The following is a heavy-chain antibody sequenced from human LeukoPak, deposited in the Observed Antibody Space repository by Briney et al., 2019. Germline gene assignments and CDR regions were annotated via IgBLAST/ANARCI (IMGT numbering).Heavy chain of an antibody. V-gene: IGHV3-64*01. CDR3: AKGTTWLGTYYSYYMDV. CDR1: GFTFSSYA. J-gene: IGHJ6*03. D-gene: IGHD6-19*01. CDR2: ISSDGGST. Sequence: GGSLRLSCAASGFTFSSYAMHWVRQAPGKGLEYVSAISSDGGSTYYANSVKGRFTISRDNSKNTLYLQMNSLGAEDTAVYYCAKGTTWLGTYYSYYMDVWGKGTTVTVSS.